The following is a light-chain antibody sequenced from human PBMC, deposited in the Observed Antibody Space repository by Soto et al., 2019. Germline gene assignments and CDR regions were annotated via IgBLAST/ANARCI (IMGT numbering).Light chain of an antibody. CDR1: QSLLQSHGNNY. V-gene: IGKV2-28*01. Sequence: DIVMTQSPLSLPVTPGEPASISCRSSQSLLQSHGNNYLDWYVQKPGQSPQLLIYWGSNRASGVPERVSGSGSGTDFTLKISRVEAEDVGVYYCMQGQQTPLTFGQGTRLEIK. CDR3: MQGQQTPLT. CDR2: WGS. J-gene: IGKJ5*01.